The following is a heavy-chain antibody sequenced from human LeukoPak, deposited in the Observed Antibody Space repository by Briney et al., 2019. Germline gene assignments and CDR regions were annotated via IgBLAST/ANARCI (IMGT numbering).Heavy chain of an antibody. CDR3: ASSGWSGWYVGY. V-gene: IGHV3-7*01. CDR2: IKQDGSEK. J-gene: IGHJ4*02. Sequence: PGGSLRLSCAASGFTFSSYWMSLVRQAPGKGLEWVANIKQDGSEKYYVDSVKGRFTVSRDNAKNSLYLQMNSLRAEDTAVYYCASSGWSGWYVGYWGQGTLVTVSS. D-gene: IGHD6-19*01. CDR1: GFTFSSYW.